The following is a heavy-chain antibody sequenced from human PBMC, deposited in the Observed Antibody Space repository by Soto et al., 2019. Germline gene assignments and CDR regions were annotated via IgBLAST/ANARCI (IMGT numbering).Heavy chain of an antibody. V-gene: IGHV1-46*01. CDR2: INPSGGST. CDR3: ARNLHDFWSGSFPGMDV. J-gene: IGHJ6*02. Sequence: ASVKVSCKASGYTFTSYYMHWVRQAPGQGLEWMGIINPSGGSTSYAQKFQGRVTMTRDTSTSTVYMELSSLRSEDTAVYYCARNLHDFWSGSFPGMDVWGQGTTVTVSS. CDR1: GYTFTSYY. D-gene: IGHD3-3*01.